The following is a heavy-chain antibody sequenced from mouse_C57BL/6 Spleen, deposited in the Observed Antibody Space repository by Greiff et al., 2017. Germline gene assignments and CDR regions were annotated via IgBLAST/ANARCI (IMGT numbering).Heavy chain of an antibody. CDR3: AREKSGYVGGDYFDY. CDR1: GFTFSDYG. V-gene: IGHV5-17*01. CDR2: ISSGSSTI. D-gene: IGHD3-2*02. J-gene: IGHJ2*01. Sequence: EVKLVESGGGLVKPGGSLKLSCAASGFTFSDYGMHWVRQAPEKGLEWVAYISSGSSTIYYADTVKGRFTISRDNAKNTLFLQMTSLRSEDTAMYYCAREKSGYVGGDYFDYWGQGTTLTVSS.